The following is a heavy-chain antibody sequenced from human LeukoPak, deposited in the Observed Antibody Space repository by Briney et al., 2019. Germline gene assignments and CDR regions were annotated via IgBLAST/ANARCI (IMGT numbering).Heavy chain of an antibody. D-gene: IGHD6-25*01. J-gene: IGHJ5*02. CDR1: GGSISSSDYF. V-gene: IGHV4-61*02. CDR2: INSRGST. CDR3: ARYRLGWFDP. Sequence: SETLSLTCTAAGGSISSSDYFWSWIRQPAGKGLEWIGRINSRGSTNYNPSLKSRVTLSVDTSKNQFSLKLTSVTVADTAVYYCARYRLGWFDPWGQGALVTVSS.